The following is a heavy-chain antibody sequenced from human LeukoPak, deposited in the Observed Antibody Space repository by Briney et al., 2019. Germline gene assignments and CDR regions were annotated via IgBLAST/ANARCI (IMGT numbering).Heavy chain of an antibody. J-gene: IGHJ4*02. CDR2: MNPNSGNT. Sequence: ASVKVSCKASGYTFTSYDINWVRQATGQGLEWMGWMNPNSGNTGYAQKFRGRVTMTRNTSISTAYMELSSLRSEDTAVYYCARGRSHIVVVTAIDFDYWGQGTLVTVSS. V-gene: IGHV1-8*01. D-gene: IGHD2-21*02. CDR1: GYTFTSYD. CDR3: ARGRSHIVVVTAIDFDY.